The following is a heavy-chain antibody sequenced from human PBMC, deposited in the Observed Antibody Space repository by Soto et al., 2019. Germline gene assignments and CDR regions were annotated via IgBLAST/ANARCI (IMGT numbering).Heavy chain of an antibody. CDR3: ARVGASSGWYLVDY. CDR1: GGSISSSNW. J-gene: IGHJ4*02. Sequence: SETLSLTCAVSGGSISSSNWWSWVRQPPGKGLEWIGEIYHSGSTNYNPSLKSRVTISVDKSKNQFSLKLSSVTAADTAVYYCARVGASSGWYLVDYWGQGTLVTVSS. D-gene: IGHD6-19*01. V-gene: IGHV4-4*02. CDR2: IYHSGST.